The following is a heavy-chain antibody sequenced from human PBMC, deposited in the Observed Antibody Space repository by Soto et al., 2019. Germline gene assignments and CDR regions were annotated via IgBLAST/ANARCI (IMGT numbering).Heavy chain of an antibody. D-gene: IGHD3-22*01. Sequence: QVQLVESGGGVVKTSGSLRISCAACGFTFSYYYMSWVRQAPGKGLEWVSYISSSGNTIYYADSVKGRVTISRDNAKNSVSLQMNSLRAEDTALYFCATLSSENYYDPVFSWGQGTLVTVSS. CDR1: GFTFSYYY. J-gene: IGHJ5*02. V-gene: IGHV3-11*01. CDR2: ISSSGNTI. CDR3: ATLSSENYYDPVFS.